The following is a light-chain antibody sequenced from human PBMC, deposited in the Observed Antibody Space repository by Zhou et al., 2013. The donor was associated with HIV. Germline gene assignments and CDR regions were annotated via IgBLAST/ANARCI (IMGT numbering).Light chain of an antibody. V-gene: IGKV3D-20*02. CDR3: QQRTDWLLT. CDR1: QSVSSNY. CDR2: GAS. J-gene: IGKJ4*01. Sequence: EIVLTQSPGTLPLSPGERATLSCRASQSVSSNYLAWYQQKPGQAPRLLIYGASSRATGIPDRFSGSGSGTDFTLTISSLEPEDFAVYYCQQRTDWLLTFGGGTKVEIK.